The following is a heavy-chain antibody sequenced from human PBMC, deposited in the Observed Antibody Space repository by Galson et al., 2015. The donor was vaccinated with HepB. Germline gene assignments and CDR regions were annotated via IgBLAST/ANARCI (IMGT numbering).Heavy chain of an antibody. Sequence: SQRLSCAASGFTFSSYAMSWVRQAPGKGLEWVSAISGSGGSTYYADSVKGRFTISRDNSKNTLYLQMNSLRAEDTAVYYCAKDRAEEAVTALFDYWGQGTLVTVSS. V-gene: IGHV3-23*01. J-gene: IGHJ4*02. D-gene: IGHD4-17*01. CDR3: AKDRAEEAVTALFDY. CDR2: ISGSGGST. CDR1: GFTFSSYA.